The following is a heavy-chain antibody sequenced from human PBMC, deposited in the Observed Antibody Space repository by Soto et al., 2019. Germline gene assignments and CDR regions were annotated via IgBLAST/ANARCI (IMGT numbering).Heavy chain of an antibody. D-gene: IGHD4-17*01. V-gene: IGHV3-30*18. CDR2: ISYDGTNK. CDR3: AKDLQSYGDYDYYCYGMDV. Sequence: QVQLVESGGGEVQPGRSLTISCAASGFTFSTYGMHWVRQTPGKGLERVAVISYDGTNKFYSDSLKGRFPISRENFKNTLTLQMNSLRADDTAVYSCAKDLQSYGDYDYYCYGMDVWGLGTRVTVSS. CDR1: GFTFSTYG. J-gene: IGHJ6*02.